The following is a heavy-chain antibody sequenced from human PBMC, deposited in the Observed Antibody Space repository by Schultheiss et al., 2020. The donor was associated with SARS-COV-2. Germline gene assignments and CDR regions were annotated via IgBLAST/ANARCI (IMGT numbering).Heavy chain of an antibody. D-gene: IGHD3-10*01. V-gene: IGHV4-31*03. CDR1: GGSISSGGYY. CDR2: IYYSGST. CDR3: ARDGGSGRVFDY. Sequence: SETLSLTCTVSGGSISSGGYYWSWIRQHPGKGLEWIGYIYYSGSTYYNPSLKSRVTISVDTSKNQFSLKLSSVTAADTAVYYCARDGGSGRVFDYWGQGTLVTVSS. J-gene: IGHJ4*02.